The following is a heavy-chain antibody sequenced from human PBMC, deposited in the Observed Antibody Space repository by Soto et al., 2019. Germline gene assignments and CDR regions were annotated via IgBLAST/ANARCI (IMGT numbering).Heavy chain of an antibody. J-gene: IGHJ4*02. CDR1: GYTFTGYY. V-gene: IGHV1-2*02. D-gene: IGHD3-22*01. CDR2: INPNSGGT. CDR3: ARPTYDSSGYFSAIDY. Sequence: GASVKVSCKASGYTFTGYYMHWVRQAPGQGLEWMGWINPNSGGTNYAQKFQGRVTMTRDTSISTAYMELSRLRSDDTAVYYCARPTYDSSGYFSAIDYGGQGTLVTVS.